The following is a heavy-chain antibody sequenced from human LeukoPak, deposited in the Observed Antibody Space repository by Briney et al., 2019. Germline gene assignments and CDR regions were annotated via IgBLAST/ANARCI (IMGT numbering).Heavy chain of an antibody. V-gene: IGHV3-23*01. D-gene: IGHD3-10*01. CDR3: ARDSEV. J-gene: IGHJ4*02. CDR1: GFTFSTYG. Sequence: GGSLRLSCEASGFTFSTYGMSWVRQAPGKGLEWVSGISGSGGNTYYADSVKGRFTISRDNSKNTLYLQMNSLRAEDTAVYYCARDSEVRGQGTLVTVSS. CDR2: ISGSGGNT.